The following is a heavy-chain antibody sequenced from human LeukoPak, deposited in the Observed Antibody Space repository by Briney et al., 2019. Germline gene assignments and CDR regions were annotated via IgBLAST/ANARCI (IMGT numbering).Heavy chain of an antibody. CDR3: ARDNMRDGGIAAAGTDY. CDR2: IKQDGSEK. CDR1: GFTFSTYW. D-gene: IGHD6-13*01. J-gene: IGHJ4*02. Sequence: GRSLRLSCAASGFTFSTYWMSWVRQAPGKGLEWVANIKQDGSEKYYVDSVKGRLTISRDNAKNSLYLQMNSLRAEDTAVYYCARDNMRDGGIAAAGTDYWGQGTLVTVSS. V-gene: IGHV3-7*01.